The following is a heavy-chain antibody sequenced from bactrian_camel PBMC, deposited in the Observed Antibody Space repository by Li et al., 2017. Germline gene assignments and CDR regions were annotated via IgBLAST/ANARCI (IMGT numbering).Heavy chain of an antibody. J-gene: IGHJ4*01. V-gene: IGHV3S35*01. Sequence: VESGGGFVQPGGSLRLSCAASGFSFTTNTMRWLRQAPGKGLEGIAGVNTAGGPTDYAESVKGRFTISPGNATNTVSLQMNSLKPEDTAMYYCVADCELRYGHFDFEIGSRGQGTQVTVS. CDR1: GFSFTTNT. CDR2: VNTAGGPT. CDR3: VADCELRYGHFDFEIGS. D-gene: IGHD1*01.